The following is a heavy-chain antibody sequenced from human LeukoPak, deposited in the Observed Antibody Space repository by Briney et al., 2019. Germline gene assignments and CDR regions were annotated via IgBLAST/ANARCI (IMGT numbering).Heavy chain of an antibody. CDR3: ARVVAVAGLRYGRGYFDY. V-gene: IGHV6-1*01. CDR2: TYYRSKWYT. Sequence: SQTLSLTCAISGDSVSSNSAAWNWIRQSPSRGLGWLGRTYYRSKWYTEYAVSVKSRITINPDTSKNQFSLKLSSVTAADTAVYYCARVVAVAGLRYGRGYFDYWGQGTLVTVSS. J-gene: IGHJ4*02. D-gene: IGHD6-19*01. CDR1: GDSVSSNSAA.